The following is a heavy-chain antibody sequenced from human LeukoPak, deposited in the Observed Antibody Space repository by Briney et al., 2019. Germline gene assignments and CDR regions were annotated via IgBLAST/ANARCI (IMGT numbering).Heavy chain of an antibody. J-gene: IGHJ4*02. CDR1: DGSIKSSPYY. CDR2: VYYSGTT. Sequence: SDTLTLMSTVTDGSIKSSPYYWRWIRPPPGKGPEGRGNVYYSGTTYYNPSLKTRVTILVDTSKNQFSLELTSVTAADTAVYYCARRPLATITCDYWGQGTVVNGSS. CDR3: ARRPLATITCDY. D-gene: IGHD5-12*01. V-gene: IGHV4-39*01.